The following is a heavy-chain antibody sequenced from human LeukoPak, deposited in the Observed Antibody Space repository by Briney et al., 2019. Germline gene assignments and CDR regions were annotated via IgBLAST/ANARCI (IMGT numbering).Heavy chain of an antibody. CDR2: ISYDGSNK. D-gene: IGHD3-3*01. J-gene: IGHJ4*02. CDR3: AKDLDG. V-gene: IGHV3-30*18. Sequence: GGSLRLSCAASGFTLSSYGMHWVRQAPGKGLEWVAVISYDGSNKYYADSVKGRFTISRDNSKNTLYLQMNSLRAEDTAVYYCAKDLDGWGQGTLVTVSS. CDR1: GFTLSSYG.